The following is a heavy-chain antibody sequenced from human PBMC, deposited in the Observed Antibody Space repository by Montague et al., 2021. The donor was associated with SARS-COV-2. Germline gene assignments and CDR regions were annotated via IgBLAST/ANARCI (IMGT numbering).Heavy chain of an antibody. Sequence: SLRLSCAASGFTLSTYVMTWVRQAPGKGLERVSGVSGTGATTYYADSVRGRFTMSRDTSKSTLYLQLNSLTVDDTGLYFCARAGYMSSWFASWGQGTLVTVSP. J-gene: IGHJ5*01. CDR3: ARAGYMSSWFAS. D-gene: IGHD3-16*02. CDR1: GFTLSTYV. CDR2: VSGTGATT. V-gene: IGHV3-23*01.